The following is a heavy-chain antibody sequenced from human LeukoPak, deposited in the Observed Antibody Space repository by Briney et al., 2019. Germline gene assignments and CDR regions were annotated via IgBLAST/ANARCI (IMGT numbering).Heavy chain of an antibody. D-gene: IGHD1-1*01. J-gene: IGHJ5*02. V-gene: IGHV1-18*01. Sequence: ASVKVSCKASGYTFTSYGISWERHAPGQGLEWMGWISAYNGNTNYAQKLQGRVTMTTDTSTSTAYMELRSLRSDDTAVYYCARGGATGTTIGPENNWFDPWGQGTLVTVSS. CDR2: ISAYNGNT. CDR1: GYTFTSYG. CDR3: ARGGATGTTIGPENNWFDP.